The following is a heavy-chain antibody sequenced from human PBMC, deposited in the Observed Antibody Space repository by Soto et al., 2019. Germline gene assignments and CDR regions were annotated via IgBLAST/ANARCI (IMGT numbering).Heavy chain of an antibody. CDR3: ARGPTQHDGLGSPHRWSDY. V-gene: IGHV4-34*01. J-gene: IGHJ4*02. CDR1: GGSFSGYY. D-gene: IGHD7-27*01. Sequence: QVQLQQWGAGLLKPSETLSLTCAVYGGSFSGYYWSWIRQPPGKGLEWIGEINHSGSTNYNPSLKSRVTISLVMDEKPFALQLSSATAADAAVYYGARGPTQHDGLGSPHRWSDYWGQATLVTVSS. CDR2: INHSGST.